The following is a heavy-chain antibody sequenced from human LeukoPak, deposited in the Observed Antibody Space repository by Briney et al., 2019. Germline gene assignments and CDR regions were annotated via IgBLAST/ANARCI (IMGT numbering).Heavy chain of an antibody. Sequence: SETLSLTCTVSGGSISSSTYYWGWIRQPPGKGLEWIGTIFYSGSTYYNPSLKSRVTISVDTSKNQFSLKLSSVTAADTAVYYCARDNRYFDPGVYYYNGKDVWGQGTTVTVSS. V-gene: IGHV4-39*07. D-gene: IGHD3-9*01. CDR3: ARDNRYFDPGVYYYNGKDV. CDR1: GGSISSSTYY. CDR2: IFYSGST. J-gene: IGHJ6*02.